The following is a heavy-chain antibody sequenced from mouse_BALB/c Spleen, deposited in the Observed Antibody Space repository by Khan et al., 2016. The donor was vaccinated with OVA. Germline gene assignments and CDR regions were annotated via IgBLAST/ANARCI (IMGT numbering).Heavy chain of an antibody. J-gene: IGHJ2*01. CDR3: AKDITTVVPFDY. CDR2: INTETGEP. D-gene: IGHD1-1*01. CDR1: GYTFTDYS. Sequence: QIQLVQSGPELKKPGETVKISCKASGYTFTDYSMHWVKQAPGKGLKWMGWINTETGEPTYADDFKGRFAFSLETSASTASLQINNLKNEDTATYFCAKDITTVVPFDYWGQGTTLTVSS. V-gene: IGHV9-2-1*01.